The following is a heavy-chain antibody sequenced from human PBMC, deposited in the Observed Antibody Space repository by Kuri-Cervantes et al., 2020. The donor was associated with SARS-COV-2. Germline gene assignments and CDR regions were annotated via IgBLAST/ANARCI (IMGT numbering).Heavy chain of an antibody. Sequence: SLKISCSSWGFTFSSYAMHWVRQAPGKGLEYVSAITSNGGSKYYADSVKGRYTISRDNSKNTLYLQMSSLSAEDTAVYYCGKGYCSRTSCYSGGYWGQGTLVTVSS. CDR2: ITSNGGSK. D-gene: IGHD2-2*02. V-gene: IGHV3-64D*08. J-gene: IGHJ4*02. CDR1: GFTFSSYA. CDR3: GKGYCSRTSCYSGGY.